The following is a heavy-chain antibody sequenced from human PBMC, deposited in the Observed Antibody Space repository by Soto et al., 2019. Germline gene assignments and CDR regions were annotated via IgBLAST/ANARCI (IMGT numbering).Heavy chain of an antibody. Sequence: SETLSLTCTVSGGSISSGDYYWIWIRQPPGKGLEWIGYIYYSGSTYYNPSLKSRVTISVDTSKNQFSLKLSSVTAADTAVYYCARISNPTTVTDYWGQGTLVTVSS. CDR2: IYYSGST. CDR1: GGSISSGDYY. D-gene: IGHD4-17*01. CDR3: ARISNPTTVTDY. V-gene: IGHV4-30-4*01. J-gene: IGHJ4*02.